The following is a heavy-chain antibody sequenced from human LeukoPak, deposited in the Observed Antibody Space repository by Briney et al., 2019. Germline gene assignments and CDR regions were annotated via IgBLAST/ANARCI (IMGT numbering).Heavy chain of an antibody. Sequence: GGSLRLSCEASGLTFSTYGMHWVRQTPGKGLEWVAVISNDGSNEKYAESVKGRFTISRDNSKSTLYLQMNSLRAEDTALYHCVRVLSGSWDWFDPWGQGTLVTVSS. CDR2: ISNDGSNE. J-gene: IGHJ5*02. CDR1: GLTFSTYG. CDR3: VRVLSGSWDWFDP. V-gene: IGHV3-30*03. D-gene: IGHD3-22*01.